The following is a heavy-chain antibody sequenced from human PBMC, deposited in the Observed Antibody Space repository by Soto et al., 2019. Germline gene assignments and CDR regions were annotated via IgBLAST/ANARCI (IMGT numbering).Heavy chain of an antibody. J-gene: IGHJ6*02. Sequence: SGPTLVNATETLTLTCTFSGFSLTIPGMCVSWIRQSPGKALEWLALIERDDDDKYYSTSLKTRLTISKDTRKNQVVLTMANMETADTATYYCARSIRGPRRFNGMVVWGEGPTVTV. CDR2: IERDDDDK. CDR1: GFSLTIPGMC. D-gene: IGHD1-20*01. CDR3: ARSIRGPRRFNGMVV. V-gene: IGHV2-70*13.